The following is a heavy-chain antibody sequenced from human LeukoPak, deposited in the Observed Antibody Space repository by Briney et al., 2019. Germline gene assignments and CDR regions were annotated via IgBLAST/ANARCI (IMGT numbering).Heavy chain of an antibody. J-gene: IGHJ4*02. D-gene: IGHD3-10*01. V-gene: IGHV1-18*01. CDR2: ISAYNGNT. Sequence: ASVKVSCKASGYTFTSYGISWVRQAPGQGLEWMGWISAYNGNTNYAQKLQGRVTMTTDTSTSTAYMELRSLRSDDTAVYYCARFGVITMVRGVFFDYWGQGTLVTVSS. CDR3: ARFGVITMVRGVFFDY. CDR1: GYTFTSYG.